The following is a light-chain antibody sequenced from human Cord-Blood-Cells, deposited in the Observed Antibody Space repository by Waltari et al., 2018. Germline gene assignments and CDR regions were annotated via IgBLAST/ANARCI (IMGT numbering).Light chain of an antibody. CDR1: KSISSY. CDR2: AAS. V-gene: IGKV1-39*01. Sequence: IQMTPSPSSLSASVRDSVTITCRASKSISSYLNWYQQKPGKAAKLLIYAASSLQSGVPSRFSGSRPGADVTLTISSLQPEDFATYCCRQRYSTPRTFGQGPKVEIK. J-gene: IGKJ1*01. CDR3: RQRYSTPRT.